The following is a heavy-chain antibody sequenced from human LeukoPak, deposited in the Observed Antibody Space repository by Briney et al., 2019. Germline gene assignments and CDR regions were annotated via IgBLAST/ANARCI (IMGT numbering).Heavy chain of an antibody. CDR2: IYYSGST. CDR3: ARHGSRWAFDY. CDR1: GGSISSYY. J-gene: IGHJ4*02. Sequence: SETLSLTCTVSGGSISSYYWSWIRQPPGKGLEWIGYIYYSGSTNYNPSLKSRVTISVDTSKNQFSLKLSSVTAADTAVYYCARHGSRWAFDYWGQGTLVTVSS. D-gene: IGHD4-23*01. V-gene: IGHV4-59*01.